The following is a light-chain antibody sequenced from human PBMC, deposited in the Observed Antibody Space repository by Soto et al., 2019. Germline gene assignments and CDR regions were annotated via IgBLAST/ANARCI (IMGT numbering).Light chain of an antibody. J-gene: IGLJ2*01. Sequence: QSALTQPRSVSGSPGQSVTISCTGTSSDVGRYNYVSWYQHHPGTAPKVMIYDVSERPSGVPDRFSGSKSGNTASLTISGLQAEDEADYYCAAWDDSLRAVVFGGGTKLTVL. V-gene: IGLV2-11*01. CDR1: SSDVGRYNY. CDR2: DVS. CDR3: AAWDDSLRAVV.